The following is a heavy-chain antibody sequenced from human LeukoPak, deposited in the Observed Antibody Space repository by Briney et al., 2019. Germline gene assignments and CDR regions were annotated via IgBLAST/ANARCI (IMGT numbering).Heavy chain of an antibody. J-gene: IGHJ3*02. CDR2: IRYDGSNK. V-gene: IGHV3-30*02. CDR3: AKEGAVVVPAVIQSDDAFDI. Sequence: PGGSLRLSCAASGFSFSSYSIHWVRQAPGKGLEWVAFIRYDGSNKYYADSVKGRFTISRDNSKSTLYLQMNSLKAEDTAVYYCAKEGAVVVPAVIQSDDAFDIWGQGTMVTVSS. CDR1: GFSFSSYS. D-gene: IGHD2-2*02.